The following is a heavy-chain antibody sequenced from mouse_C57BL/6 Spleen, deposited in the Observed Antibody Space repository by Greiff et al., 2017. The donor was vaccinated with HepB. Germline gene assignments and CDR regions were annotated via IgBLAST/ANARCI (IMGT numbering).Heavy chain of an antibody. CDR3: ARPLLTTVVATPFAY. CDR2: ISSGSSTI. J-gene: IGHJ3*01. D-gene: IGHD1-1*01. CDR1: GFTFSDYG. Sequence: EVQVVESGGGLVKPGGSLKLSCAASGFTFSDYGMHWVRQAPEKGLEWVAYISSGSSTIYYADTVKGRFTISRDNAKNTLFLQMTSLRSEDTAMYYCARPLLTTVVATPFAYWGQGTLVTVSA. V-gene: IGHV5-17*01.